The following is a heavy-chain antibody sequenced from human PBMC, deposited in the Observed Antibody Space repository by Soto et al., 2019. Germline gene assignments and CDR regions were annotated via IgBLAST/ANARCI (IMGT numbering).Heavy chain of an antibody. V-gene: IGHV1-18*01. D-gene: IGHD3-9*01. J-gene: IGHJ5*02. Sequence: GASVKVSCKASGYTFTCYGISWVRQAPGQGLEWMGWISAYNGNTNYAQKLQGRVTMTTDTSTSTAYMELRSLRSDDTAVYYCARTGDILTGYQNWFDPWGQGTLVTVSS. CDR2: ISAYNGNT. CDR1: GYTFTCYG. CDR3: ARTGDILTGYQNWFDP.